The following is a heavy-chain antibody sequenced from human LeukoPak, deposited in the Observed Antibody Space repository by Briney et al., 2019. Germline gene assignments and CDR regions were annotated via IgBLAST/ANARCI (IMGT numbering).Heavy chain of an antibody. J-gene: IGHJ6*03. Sequence: MTSETLSLTCIVSGGSISSYYWSWIRQPAGKGLEWIGRIYTSGSTNYNPSLKSRVTMSVDTSKNQFSLKLSSVTAADTAVYYCARDHCSSTSCYYYYYYYMDVWGKGTTVTVSS. D-gene: IGHD2-2*01. CDR3: ARDHCSSTSCYYYYYYYMDV. V-gene: IGHV4-4*07. CDR1: GGSISSYY. CDR2: IYTSGST.